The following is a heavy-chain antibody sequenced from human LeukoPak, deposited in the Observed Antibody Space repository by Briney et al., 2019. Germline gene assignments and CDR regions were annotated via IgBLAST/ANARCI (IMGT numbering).Heavy chain of an antibody. V-gene: IGHV3-48*03. CDR3: AREGDYGDSDY. CDR1: GFTFSNYE. D-gene: IGHD4-17*01. CDR2: ITSSGSIM. Sequence: TRGSLRLSCAASGFTFSNYEMNWVRQAPGKGLEWVSYITSSGSIMYYPDSVKGRFTISRDNTKNSLYLQMNSLRAEDTAVYYCAREGDYGDSDYWGQGTLVTVSS. J-gene: IGHJ4*02.